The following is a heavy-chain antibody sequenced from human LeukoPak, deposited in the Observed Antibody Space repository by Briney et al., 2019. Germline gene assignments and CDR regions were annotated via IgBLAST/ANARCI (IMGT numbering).Heavy chain of an antibody. CDR2: IIPIFGTA. V-gene: IGHV1-69*13. D-gene: IGHD2-2*01. CDR3: ATVAHCSSTSCYPYYFDF. Sequence: SVKVSCKASGGTFSSYAISWVRQAPGQGLEWMGGIIPIFGTANYAQKFQGRVTITADESTSTAYMELSSLRSNDTAVYYCATVAHCSSTSCYPYYFDFWGQGTLVTVSS. CDR1: GGTFSSYA. J-gene: IGHJ4*02.